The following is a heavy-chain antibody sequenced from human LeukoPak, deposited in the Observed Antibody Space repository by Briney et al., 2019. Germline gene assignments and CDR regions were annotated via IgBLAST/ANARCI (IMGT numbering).Heavy chain of an antibody. CDR1: GFTFSSYA. V-gene: IGHV3-30*04. J-gene: IGHJ4*02. D-gene: IGHD3-10*01. CDR3: ARALLWFGEFPGGDY. Sequence: PGGSLRLSCAASGFTFSSYAMHWVRQAPGKGLEWVAVISYDGSNKYYADSVKGRFTISRDNSKNRLYLQMNSLRAEDTAVYYCARALLWFGEFPGGDYWGQGTLVTVSS. CDR2: ISYDGSNK.